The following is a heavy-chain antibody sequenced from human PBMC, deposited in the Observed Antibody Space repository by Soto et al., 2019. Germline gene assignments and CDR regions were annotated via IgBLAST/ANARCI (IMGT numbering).Heavy chain of an antibody. CDR3: ARDTVAETRHLEIDY. D-gene: IGHD6-19*01. CDR1: GYTFTSYG. V-gene: IGHV1-18*01. CDR2: ISAYNGNT. J-gene: IGHJ4*02. Sequence: QVQLVQSGAEVKKPGASVKVSCKASGYTFTSYGISWVRQAPGQGLEWMGWISAYNGNTNYAQKLQGRVTMTTDTSTSTADMELRSLRSDDTAVYYCARDTVAETRHLEIDYWGQGTLVTVSS.